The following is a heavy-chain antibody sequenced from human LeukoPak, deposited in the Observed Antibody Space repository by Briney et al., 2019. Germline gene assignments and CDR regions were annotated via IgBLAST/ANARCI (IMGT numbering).Heavy chain of an antibody. CDR1: GFTVSSNY. J-gene: IGHJ4*02. Sequence: GGSLRLSCAASGFTVSSNYMSWVRQAPGKGLEWVSVIYSGGSTYYADSVKGRFTISRDNSKNTLYLQMNSLRAEDTAVYYCAREDSNYYDSSGSFDYWGQGTLVTVSS. V-gene: IGHV3-66*01. CDR2: IYSGGST. CDR3: AREDSNYYDSSGSFDY. D-gene: IGHD3-22*01.